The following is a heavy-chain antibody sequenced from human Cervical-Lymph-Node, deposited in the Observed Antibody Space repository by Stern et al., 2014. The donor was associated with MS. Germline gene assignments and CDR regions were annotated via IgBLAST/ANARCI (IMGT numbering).Heavy chain of an antibody. J-gene: IGHJ6*02. Sequence: ESGPTLVKPTQTLTLTCTFSGFSLSTSGVGVGWIRQPPGKALEWLAVIYWDDDKRYRPSLKSRLTITKDTSKNQVVLTMTNMDPVDTGTYYCAHSPHRYSYSHNYYALDVWGQGTTVTVSS. CDR2: IYWDDDK. V-gene: IGHV2-5*02. D-gene: IGHD5-18*01. CDR1: GFSLSTSGVG. CDR3: AHSPHRYSYSHNYYALDV.